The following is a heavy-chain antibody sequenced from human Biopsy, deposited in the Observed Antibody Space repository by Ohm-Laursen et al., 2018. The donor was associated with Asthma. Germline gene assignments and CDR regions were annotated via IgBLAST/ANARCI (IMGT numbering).Heavy chain of an antibody. D-gene: IGHD4-17*01. CDR3: ASDFPKDYVRYNFQF. CDR2: HDHEEGGT. V-gene: IGHV1-24*01. CDR1: GYSLTDLS. J-gene: IGHJ4*02. Sequence: VKISCKISGYSLTDLSMHWVRQAPGHGLEWMEGHDHEEGGTVNARRFQGRVTMTEDTSTDAAYMELSSLSSDDTAVYYCASDFPKDYVRYNFQFWGQGTLVTVSS.